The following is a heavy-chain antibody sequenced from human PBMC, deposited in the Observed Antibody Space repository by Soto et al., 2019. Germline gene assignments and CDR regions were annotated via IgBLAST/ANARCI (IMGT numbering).Heavy chain of an antibody. CDR3: VRGTPTPGLDI. D-gene: IGHD1-1*01. V-gene: IGHV3-23*01. CDR2: ISGSGANT. Sequence: GGSLRLSCAAAGFTFSDYAMNWVRQAPGKGLEWVSAISGSGANTYYADSVKGRFTISRDNSKNMLYLQMNSLRDEDTAVYYCVRGTPTPGLDIWGHGTPVTVSS. CDR1: GFTFSDYA. J-gene: IGHJ4*01.